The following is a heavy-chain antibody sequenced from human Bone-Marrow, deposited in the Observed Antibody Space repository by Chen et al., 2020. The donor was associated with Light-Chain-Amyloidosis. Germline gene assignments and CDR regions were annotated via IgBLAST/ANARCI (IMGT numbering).Heavy chain of an antibody. Sequence: EVQLEQSGPEVKKPGESLMISCKGSGYTFPNYWIGWVRQMPGKGLEWMGVIYPDDSDARYSPSFEGQVTISADKSITTAYLQCRSLKASDTAMYYCARRRDGYNFDYWGQGTLVTVSS. CDR1: GYTFPNYW. J-gene: IGHJ4*02. V-gene: IGHV5-51*01. CDR3: ARRRDGYNFDY. D-gene: IGHD5-12*01. CDR2: IYPDDSDA.